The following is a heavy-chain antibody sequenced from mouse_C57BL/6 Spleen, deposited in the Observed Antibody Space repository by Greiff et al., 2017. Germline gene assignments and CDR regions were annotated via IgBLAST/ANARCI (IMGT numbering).Heavy chain of an antibody. CDR3: ARGPLTTVVAMEENAMDY. V-gene: IGHV1-69*01. CDR1: GYTFTSYW. CDR2: IDPSDSYT. Sequence: QVQLKQPGAELVMPGASVKLSCKASGYTFTSYWMHWVKQRPGPGLEWIGEIDPSDSYTNYNQKFKGKSTLTVDKSSSTAYMQLSSLTSEDSAVYYCARGPLTTVVAMEENAMDYWGQGTSVTVSS. D-gene: IGHD1-1*01. J-gene: IGHJ4*01.